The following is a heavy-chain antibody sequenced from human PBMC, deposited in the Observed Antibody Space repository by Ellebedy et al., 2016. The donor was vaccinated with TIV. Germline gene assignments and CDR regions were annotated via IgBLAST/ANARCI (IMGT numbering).Heavy chain of an antibody. Sequence: SETLSLTCTVSGGSISSYYWSWIRQPPGKGLEWIGYIYYSGSTNYNPSLKSRVTISVDTSKNQFSLKLSSVTAADTAVYYCASANYYDSSGIDKNDYWGQGTLVTVSS. V-gene: IGHV4-59*01. J-gene: IGHJ4*02. CDR3: ASANYYDSSGIDKNDY. CDR2: IYYSGST. D-gene: IGHD3-22*01. CDR1: GGSISSYY.